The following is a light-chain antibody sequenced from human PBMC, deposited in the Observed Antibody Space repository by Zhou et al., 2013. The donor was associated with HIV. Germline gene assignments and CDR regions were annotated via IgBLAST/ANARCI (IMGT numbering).Light chain of an antibody. V-gene: IGKV1-NL1*01. Sequence: DIQMTQPPSSLSASVGDRITITCRASQGIGKSLAWYQKKPGKAPKLLVYAASKLQSGVPPRFSGSGSGTDYTLTISSLQPEDAATYYCQQFYSPPLTFGRGTKVEMK. CDR1: QGIGKS. CDR3: QQFYSPPLT. CDR2: AAS. J-gene: IGKJ4*01.